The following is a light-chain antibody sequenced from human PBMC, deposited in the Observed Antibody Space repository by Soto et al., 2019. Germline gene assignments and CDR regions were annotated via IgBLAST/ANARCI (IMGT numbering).Light chain of an antibody. CDR3: QQANSFPLT. CDR1: QGISNW. V-gene: IGKV1-12*01. CDR2: TGS. J-gene: IGKJ4*01. Sequence: DIQMTQSPSSVSASVGDRVSITCRASQGISNWLAWYQQKPGRAPKLLIYTGSSLQSGVPSRFSGTGSGTDFTLTISSLQPEDVATYYCQQANSFPLTFGGGAKVEIK.